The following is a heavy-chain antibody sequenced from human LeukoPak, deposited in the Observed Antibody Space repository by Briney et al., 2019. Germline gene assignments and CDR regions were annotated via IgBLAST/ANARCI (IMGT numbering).Heavy chain of an antibody. Sequence: GGSLRLSGAASGFIFEDYGMSWVRQAPGKVLQRVSGINWNGGSTGYADSVKGRFTISRDNAKNSLYLQMNSLRAEEDTALYYCARDAPTVGVDSWGQGTLVTVSS. CDR2: INWNGGST. V-gene: IGHV3-20*04. CDR1: GFIFEDYG. CDR3: ARDAPTVGVDS. J-gene: IGHJ4*02.